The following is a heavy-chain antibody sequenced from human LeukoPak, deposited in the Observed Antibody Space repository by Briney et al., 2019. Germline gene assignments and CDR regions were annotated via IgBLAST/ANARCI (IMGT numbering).Heavy chain of an antibody. D-gene: IGHD3-10*01. CDR3: ARQTSYYSGSGSYYPGYYFDY. J-gene: IGHJ4*02. CDR2: IYHSGST. CDR1: GYSINSGYY. V-gene: IGHV4-38-2*01. Sequence: SETLSLTCAVAGYSINSGYYWGWIRQPPGKGLEWIGIIYHSGSTYYNPSLRSRVTISVDTSKNQFSLKLSSVTAADTAVYYCARQTSYYSGSGSYYPGYYFDYWGQGTLVTVSS.